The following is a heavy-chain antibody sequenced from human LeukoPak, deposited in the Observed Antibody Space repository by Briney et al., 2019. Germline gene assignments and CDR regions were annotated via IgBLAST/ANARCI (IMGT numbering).Heavy chain of an antibody. CDR2: MNPNSGNT. CDR1: GYTFKNYD. Sequence: ASVKVSCKASGYTFKNYDINWVRQATGQGLEWMGWMNPNSGNTGFAQKFQDRVSMTRDTSIDTAYMELTSLRSGDTAVYYCARATPGGLHGYSFDYWGQGTVVTVYS. CDR3: ARATPGGLHGYSFDY. J-gene: IGHJ4*02. V-gene: IGHV1-8*02. D-gene: IGHD5-24*01.